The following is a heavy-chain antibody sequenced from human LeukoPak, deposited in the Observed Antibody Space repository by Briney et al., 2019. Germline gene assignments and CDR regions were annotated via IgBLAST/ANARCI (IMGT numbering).Heavy chain of an antibody. V-gene: IGHV4-34*01. D-gene: IGHD5-18*01. CDR2: INHSGST. J-gene: IGHJ5*02. CDR1: GGSFSGYY. Sequence: SETLPLTCAVYGGSFSGYYWSWIRQPPGKGLEWIGEINHSGSTNYNPSLKSRVTISVDTSKSQFSLKLSSVTAADTAVYYCARGSGGYSYGNNWFDPWGQGTLVTVSS. CDR3: ARGSGGYSYGNNWFDP.